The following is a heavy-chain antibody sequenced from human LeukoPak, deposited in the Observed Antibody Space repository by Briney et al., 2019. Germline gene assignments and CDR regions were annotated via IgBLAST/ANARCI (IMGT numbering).Heavy chain of an antibody. CDR1: GYTFTSYD. Sequence: GASVKVSCKASGYTFTSYDIHWVRQATGQGLEWMGRMNPNRGDTDYAQKFQGRVTMTRDTSISTAYMELSSLRSDDTAVYYCARGSRDCSSTSCYAGIHYWGQGTLVTVSS. D-gene: IGHD2-2*01. J-gene: IGHJ4*02. CDR3: ARGSRDCSSTSCYAGIHY. V-gene: IGHV1-8*01. CDR2: MNPNRGDT.